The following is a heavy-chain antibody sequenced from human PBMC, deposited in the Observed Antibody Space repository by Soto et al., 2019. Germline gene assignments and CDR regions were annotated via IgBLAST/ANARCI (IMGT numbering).Heavy chain of an antibody. Sequence: RASVKVSCKASGYTFTGYYMHWVRQAPGQGLEWMGWINPNSGGTNYAQKFQGRVTMTRDTSISTAYMELSRLRSDDTAVYYCARGGVIWRYYGSGSYHFTDNWFDPWGQGTLVTVSS. D-gene: IGHD3-10*01. J-gene: IGHJ5*02. V-gene: IGHV1-2*02. CDR1: GYTFTGYY. CDR3: ARGGVIWRYYGSGSYHFTDNWFDP. CDR2: INPNSGGT.